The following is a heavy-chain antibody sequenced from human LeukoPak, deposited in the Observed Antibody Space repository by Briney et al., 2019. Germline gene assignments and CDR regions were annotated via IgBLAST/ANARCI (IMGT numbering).Heavy chain of an antibody. CDR3: AKGNSGCSSTSCYAGSLGY. Sequence: GGSLRLSCAASGFTFSSYAMSWVRQAPGEGLEWVSTISGSGTSTYYADSVKGRFAISRDNSNNTLYLQMNSLRAEDTAIYYCAKGNSGCSSTSCYAGSLGYWGQGTQVTVSS. CDR1: GFTFSSYA. D-gene: IGHD2-2*01. CDR2: ISGSGTST. J-gene: IGHJ4*02. V-gene: IGHV3-23*01.